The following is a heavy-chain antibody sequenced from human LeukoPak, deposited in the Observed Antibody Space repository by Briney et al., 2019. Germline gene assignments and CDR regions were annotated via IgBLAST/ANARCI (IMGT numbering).Heavy chain of an antibody. CDR2: IRYDGSNK. CDR1: GFTFSSYG. J-gene: IGHJ4*02. V-gene: IGHV3-30*02. D-gene: IGHD6-19*01. CDR3: AKDPYSSGWYGLFDY. Sequence: GGSLRLSCAASGFTFSSYGMHWVRQAPGKGLEWVAFIRYDGSNKYYADSVKGRFTISRDNSKNTLYLQMNSLRAEDTAVYYCAKDPYSSGWYGLFDYWGQGTLVTVSS.